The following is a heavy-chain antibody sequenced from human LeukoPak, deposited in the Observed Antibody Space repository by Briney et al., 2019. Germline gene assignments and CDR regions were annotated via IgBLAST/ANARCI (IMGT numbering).Heavy chain of an antibody. CDR2: IFYGGST. D-gene: IGHD3-10*01. Sequence: SETLSLTCTVSGDSISSSSFYWDWIRQPPGKGLEWIVSIFYGGSTYYTPSLRSRVTISVDTSKNQFSLRLSSVTAEDTAVYYCASRSTSGSGSYLYWGQGTLVTVSS. CDR1: GDSISSSSFY. J-gene: IGHJ4*02. V-gene: IGHV4-39*01. CDR3: ASRSTSGSGSYLY.